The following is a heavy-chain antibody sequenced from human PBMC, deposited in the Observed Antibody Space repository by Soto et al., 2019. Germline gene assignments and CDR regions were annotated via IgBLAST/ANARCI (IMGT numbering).Heavy chain of an antibody. Sequence: PGGSLRLSCAASGFIFSDYYINWIRQAPGKGLEWVSYISSSGATYYADSVKGRFSISRDNSKNTLYLQMNSLRVEDTAVYYCAGDSSGDYYIMDVWGQGTTVTVSS. CDR3: AGDSSGDYYIMDV. J-gene: IGHJ6*02. CDR2: ISSSGAT. V-gene: IGHV3-11*01. D-gene: IGHD2-15*01. CDR1: GFIFSDYY.